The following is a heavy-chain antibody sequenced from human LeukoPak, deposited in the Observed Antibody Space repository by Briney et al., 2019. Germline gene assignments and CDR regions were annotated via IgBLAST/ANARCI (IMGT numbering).Heavy chain of an antibody. J-gene: IGHJ6*04. CDR3: AKDGGNYYDTAGNHLMRSYMDV. V-gene: IGHV3-13*01. CDR1: GFTFSSYD. CDR2: IGTAGDT. Sequence: GGSLRLSCAASGFTFSSYDMHWVRQATGKGLEWVSAIGTAGDTYYPGSVKGRFTISRENAKNSLYLQMNSLRAEDTAVYYCAKDGGNYYDTAGNHLMRSYMDVWGKGTTVTVSS. D-gene: IGHD3-22*01.